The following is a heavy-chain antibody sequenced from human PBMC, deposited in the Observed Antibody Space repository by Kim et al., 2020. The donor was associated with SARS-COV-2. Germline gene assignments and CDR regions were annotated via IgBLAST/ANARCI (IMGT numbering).Heavy chain of an antibody. J-gene: IGHJ4*02. V-gene: IGHV3-30*02. D-gene: IGHD3-22*01. Sequence: VEGRFTISRDHSKNTLYLQMNSLRTGDTALYYCVKDAAFTTIVVDYYFDYWGQGTLVTVSS. CDR3: VKDAAFTTIVVDYYFDY.